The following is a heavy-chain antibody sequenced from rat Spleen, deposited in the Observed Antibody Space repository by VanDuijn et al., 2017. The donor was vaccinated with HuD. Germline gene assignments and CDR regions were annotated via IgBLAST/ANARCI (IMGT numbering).Heavy chain of an antibody. CDR3: VRLFNNYGYWYFDF. V-gene: IGHV5-22*01. CDR1: GLSFSNYD. J-gene: IGHJ1*01. CDR2: ISYDGTAT. D-gene: IGHD1-5*01. Sequence: EVQLVESGGGLVQPGRSMKLSCAASGLSFSNYDMAWVRQAPTKGLEWVASISYDGTATYYRDSVKGRFTLSRDDGESTLYLQMNSLRSEDTATYYCVRLFNNYGYWYFDFWGPGTMVTVSS.